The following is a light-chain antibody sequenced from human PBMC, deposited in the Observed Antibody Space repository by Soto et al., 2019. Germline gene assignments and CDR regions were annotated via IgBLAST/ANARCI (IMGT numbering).Light chain of an antibody. CDR1: SSNIKTNG. V-gene: IGLV1-44*01. CDR3: STWDDSLNGLI. Sequence: QSVLAQPPSASGTPGQTVTISCSGGSSNIKTNGVSWYQQVPGAAPKLLIYSNSQRPSGAPDRFSDSKSGTSASLAISGLQSEDEATYHCSTWDDSLNGLIFGGGTKLTVL. J-gene: IGLJ2*01. CDR2: SNS.